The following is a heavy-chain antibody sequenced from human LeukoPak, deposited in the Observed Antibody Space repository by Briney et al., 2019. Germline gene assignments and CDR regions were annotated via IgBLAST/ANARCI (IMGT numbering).Heavy chain of an antibody. J-gene: IGHJ4*02. CDR3: TRIFYYGTRGYYPDF. D-gene: IGHD3-22*01. CDR1: GFTFSDHH. Sequence: GGSLRLSCAASGFTFSDHHMDWVRQAPGKGLEWIGRSKNKDYAYSTVYAASVKGRLTFSRDDPENSLYLQMNSLTTEDTAVYYCTRIFYYGTRGYYPDFWGQGTLVTVSS. CDR2: SKNKDYAYST. V-gene: IGHV3-72*01.